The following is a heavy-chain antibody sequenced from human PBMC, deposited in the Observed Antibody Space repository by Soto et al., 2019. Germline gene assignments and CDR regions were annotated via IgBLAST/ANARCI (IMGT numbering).Heavy chain of an antibody. D-gene: IGHD2-2*01. J-gene: IGHJ6*02. CDR3: ASLGFYCSSTSCYPDV. CDR2: IIPIFGTA. Sequence: QVQLVQSGAEVKKPGSSVKVSYKASGGTFSSYAISWVRQAPGQGLEWMGGIIPIFGTANYAQKFQGRVTITADKATSTAYMELSSLRSEDTAVYYCASLGFYCSSTSCYPDVWGQGTTVTVSS. V-gene: IGHV1-69*06. CDR1: GGTFSSYA.